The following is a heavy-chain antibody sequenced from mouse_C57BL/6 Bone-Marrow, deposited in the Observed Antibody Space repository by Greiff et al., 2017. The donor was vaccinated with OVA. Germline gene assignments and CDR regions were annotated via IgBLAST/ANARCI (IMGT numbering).Heavy chain of an antibody. CDR2: ISYDGSN. J-gene: IGHJ3*01. CDR1: GYSITSGYY. D-gene: IGHD1-1*01. V-gene: IGHV3-6*01. CDR3: ARAATVVAAGFAY. Sequence: DVQLQESGPGLVKPSQSLSLTCSVTGYSITSGYYWNWIRQFPGNKLEWMGYISYDGSNNYNPSLKNRISITRDTSTNPFFLQLNSVTTEDTATYYCARAATVVAAGFAYWGQGTLVTVSA.